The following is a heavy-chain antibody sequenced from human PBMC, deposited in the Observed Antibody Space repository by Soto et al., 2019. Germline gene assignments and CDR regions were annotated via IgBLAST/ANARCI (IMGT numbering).Heavy chain of an antibody. CDR2: ISSSSSYI. CDR3: AKEGATPVYFDF. J-gene: IGHJ4*02. V-gene: IGHV3-21*01. D-gene: IGHD1-26*01. Sequence: SGFTFSSYSMNWVRQAPGKGLEWVSSISSSSSYIYYADSVKGRFTISRDNSKNTLYLRVNSLRAEDTAVYYCAKEGATPVYFDFWGQGTLVTVSS. CDR1: GFTFSSYS.